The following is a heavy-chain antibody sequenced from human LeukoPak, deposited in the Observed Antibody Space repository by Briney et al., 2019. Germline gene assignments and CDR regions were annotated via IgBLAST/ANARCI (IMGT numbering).Heavy chain of an antibody. CDR3: ARGRGYSYDTLGY. D-gene: IGHD5-18*01. CDR2: ISGSSDYI. Sequence: GGSLRLSCAASGFTFSNYNMNWVRQAPGKGLEWVSYISGSSDYISYADSVRGRFTISRDNAQNSLYLQMNNLRARDTAVYYCARGRGYSYDTLGYWGQGTLVTVSS. J-gene: IGHJ4*02. V-gene: IGHV3-21*01. CDR1: GFTFSNYN.